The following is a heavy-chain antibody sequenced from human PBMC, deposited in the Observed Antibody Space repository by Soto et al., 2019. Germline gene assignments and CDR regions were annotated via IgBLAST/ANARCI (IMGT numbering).Heavy chain of an antibody. J-gene: IGHJ3*02. CDR3: ARDCSGGSCYRAFDI. Sequence: GGSLRLSFAASGFTFSSYSMNCVRQAPGKGLEWVSSISSSSSYIYYADSVKGRFTISRDNAKNSLYLQMNSLRAEDTAVYYCARDCSGGSCYRAFDIWGQGTMVTVS. D-gene: IGHD2-15*01. CDR1: GFTFSSYS. V-gene: IGHV3-21*01. CDR2: ISSSSSYI.